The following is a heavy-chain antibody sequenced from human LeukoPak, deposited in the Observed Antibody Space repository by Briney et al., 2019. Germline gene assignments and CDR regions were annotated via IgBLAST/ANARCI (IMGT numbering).Heavy chain of an antibody. CDR1: GFAFSSYG. Sequence: PGGSLRLSCAASGFAFSSYGMHWVRQAPGKGLEWVAYIHYDSTTEDYADSVKGRFTISRDNSKNTLYLQMNSLRVEDTAVYYCAKAADQYYYYYFYYMDVWGKGTTVTVSS. J-gene: IGHJ6*03. D-gene: IGHD2-2*01. CDR3: AKAADQYYYYYFYYMDV. V-gene: IGHV3-30*02. CDR2: IHYDSTTE.